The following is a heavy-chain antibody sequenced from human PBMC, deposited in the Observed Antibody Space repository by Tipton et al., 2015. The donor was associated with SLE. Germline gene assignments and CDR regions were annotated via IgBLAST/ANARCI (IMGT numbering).Heavy chain of an antibody. V-gene: IGHV1-18*01. D-gene: IGHD2-21*01. CDR2: ISTYNGYT. J-gene: IGHJ4*02. CDR1: GYTFTNYG. Sequence: QSGAEVKKPGASVRVSCKASGYTFTNYGITWVRQAPGQGLEWMGWISTYNGYTNYTQKLQGRVAMTTDTSTNTAYMELRRLRSDDTAVYYCARFRILLNYFDYWGQGTLVTVSS. CDR3: ARFRILLNYFDY.